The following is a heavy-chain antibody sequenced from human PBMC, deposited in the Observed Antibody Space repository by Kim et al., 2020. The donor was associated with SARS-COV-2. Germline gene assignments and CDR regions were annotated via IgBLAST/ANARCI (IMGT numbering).Heavy chain of an antibody. Sequence: GGSLRLSCAASGFTFSDHYMDWVRQAPGKGLEWVGRGRNRANGYTTEYAASVKGRFTISRDDSRNSLYLQLSSLRTEDTGVYFCSRGGTSATAYYDPMDVRGQGTTVTVSS. CDR3: SRGGTSATAYYDPMDV. J-gene: IGHJ6*02. CDR2: GRNRANGYTT. D-gene: IGHD5-12*01. V-gene: IGHV3-72*01. CDR1: GFTFSDHY.